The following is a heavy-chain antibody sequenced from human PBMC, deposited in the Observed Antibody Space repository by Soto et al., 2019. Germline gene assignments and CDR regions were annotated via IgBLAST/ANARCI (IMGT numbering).Heavy chain of an antibody. J-gene: IGHJ3*01. CDR2: IFDSGDT. Sequence: QVQLQESGPGLVKPSQTLSLTCTVSGASITGGGYYWSWIRQHPGKVLEWIGYIFDSGDTYYNPSLKSRVNISADTSKNQFSLKLSSVTAADTAVYYCARVEDAFDFWGQGTLVTVSS. CDR1: GASITGGGYY. CDR3: ARVEDAFDF. V-gene: IGHV4-31*03.